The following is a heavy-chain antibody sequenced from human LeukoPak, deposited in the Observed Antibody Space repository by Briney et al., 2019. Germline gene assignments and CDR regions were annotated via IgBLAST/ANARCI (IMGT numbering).Heavy chain of an antibody. Sequence: GGSLRLSCAASGFTVGNNYMSWVRQAPGKGLEWVSVIHSGGGAYYVESVRGRFTISRDNSKNTLHLQMNSLRAEDTAVYYCARNYYDRGAFAYWGQGTLVTVSS. CDR3: ARNYYDRGAFAY. CDR1: GFTVGNNY. D-gene: IGHD3-22*01. CDR2: IHSGGGA. V-gene: IGHV3-66*01. J-gene: IGHJ4*02.